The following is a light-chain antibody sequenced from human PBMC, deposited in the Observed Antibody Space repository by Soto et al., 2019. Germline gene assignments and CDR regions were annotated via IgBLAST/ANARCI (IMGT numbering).Light chain of an antibody. V-gene: IGLV2-8*01. CDR1: SSDVGEENY. CDR3: SSFAGSPVV. Sequence: QSVLTQPPSASGSPGQSVTITCSGTSSDVGEENYVSWYQQHPGKDPKLILYEVSKRPSGVPDRFSGSRSGNTASLTVSGLQAEDEADYYCSSFAGSPVVFGGGTKLTVL. CDR2: EVS. J-gene: IGLJ2*01.